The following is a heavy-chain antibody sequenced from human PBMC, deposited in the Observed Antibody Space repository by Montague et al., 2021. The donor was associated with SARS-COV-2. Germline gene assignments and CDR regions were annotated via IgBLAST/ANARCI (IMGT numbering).Heavy chain of an antibody. V-gene: IGHV4-38-2*02. CDR3: ASQVAYLDYFDL. CDR2: IHHSGNT. J-gene: IGHJ5*02. Sequence: SETLSLTCTVSGRSISTDHYWGWIRPPPAKGLEWIGSIHHSGNTCYNPSLKSRLTISIDTSKNQFSLKLTSLTAADTAVYYCASQVAYLDYFDLWGQGTLVTVSS. D-gene: IGHD4-11*01. CDR1: GRSISTDHY.